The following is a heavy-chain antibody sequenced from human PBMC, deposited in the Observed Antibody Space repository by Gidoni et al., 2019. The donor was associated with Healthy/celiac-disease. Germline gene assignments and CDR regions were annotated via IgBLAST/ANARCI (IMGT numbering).Heavy chain of an antibody. CDR3: ARGGPYYYDSSGYSF. CDR2: INPNSGGT. J-gene: IGHJ4*02. CDR1: GYTFTGYY. Sequence: QVQLVQSGAEVKKPGASVRVSCKAAGYTFTGYYMHWVRQAPGQGLEWMGWINPNSGGTNYAQKFQGRVTMTRDTSISTAYMELSRLRSDDTAVYYCARGGPYYYDSSGYSFWGQGTLVTVSS. D-gene: IGHD3-22*01. V-gene: IGHV1-2*02.